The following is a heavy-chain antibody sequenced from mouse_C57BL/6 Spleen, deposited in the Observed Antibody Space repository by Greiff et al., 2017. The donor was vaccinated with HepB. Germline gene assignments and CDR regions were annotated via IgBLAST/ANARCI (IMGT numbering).Heavy chain of an antibody. CDR1: GFNINDYY. CDR3: ARDYGSSFYYYAMDY. J-gene: IGHJ4*01. D-gene: IGHD1-1*01. Sequence: EVQLQQSGAELVKPGASVKLSCTASGFNINDYYMHWVKQRTEQGLEWIGRIDPVDGETKYAPNFQGKAAITADTSSNKACLQLSSLTSEDTAVYYCARDYGSSFYYYAMDYWGQGTSVTVSS. V-gene: IGHV14-2*01. CDR2: IDPVDGET.